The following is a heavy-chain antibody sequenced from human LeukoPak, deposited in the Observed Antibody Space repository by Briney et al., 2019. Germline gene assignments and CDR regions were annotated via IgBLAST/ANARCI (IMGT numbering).Heavy chain of an antibody. J-gene: IGHJ5*02. Sequence: SETLSLTCAVYGGSFSGYYWSWIRQPPGKGLGWIGEINHSGSTNYNPSLKSRVTISVDTSKNQFSLKLSSVTAADTAVYYCARNPNSSVKFDPWGQGTLVTVSS. D-gene: IGHD6-25*01. CDR1: GGSFSGYY. CDR2: INHSGST. CDR3: ARNPNSSVKFDP. V-gene: IGHV4-34*01.